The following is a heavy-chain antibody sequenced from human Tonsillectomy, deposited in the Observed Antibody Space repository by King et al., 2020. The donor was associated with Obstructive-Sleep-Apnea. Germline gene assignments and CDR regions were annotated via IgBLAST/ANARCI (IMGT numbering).Heavy chain of an antibody. Sequence: VQLVESGGGLVQPGGSLRLSCAASGFTVSSNYMSWVRQAPGKGLEWVSVIYSGGSTYYADSVKGRFTISRHNSKNTLYLQMNSLSAEDTAVYYCARVATYYYYYGMDVWGQGTTVTVSS. CDR3: ARVATYYYYYGMDV. D-gene: IGHD5-12*01. CDR1: GFTVSSNY. J-gene: IGHJ6*02. CDR2: IYSGGST. V-gene: IGHV3-53*04.